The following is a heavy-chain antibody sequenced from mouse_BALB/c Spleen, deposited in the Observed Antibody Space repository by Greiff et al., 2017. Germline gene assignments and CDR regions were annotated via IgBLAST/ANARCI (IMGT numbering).Heavy chain of an antibody. D-gene: IGHD2-1*01. CDR1: GFTFSSYG. V-gene: IGHV5-6*01. Sequence: EVMLVESGGDLVKPGGSLKLSCAASGFTFSSYGMSWVRQTPDKRLEWVATISSGGSYTYYPDSVKGRFTISRDNAKNTLYLQMSSLKSEDTAMYYCARQGYGNYAWFAYWGQGTLVTVSA. CDR2: ISSGGSYT. J-gene: IGHJ3*01. CDR3: ARQGYGNYAWFAY.